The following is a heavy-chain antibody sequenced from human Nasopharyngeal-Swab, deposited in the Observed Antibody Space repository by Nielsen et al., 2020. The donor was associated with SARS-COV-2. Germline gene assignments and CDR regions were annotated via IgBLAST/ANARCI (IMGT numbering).Heavy chain of an antibody. Sequence: VKVSCKASGYTFTSYGISWVRQAPGPGLEWMGWISAYNGNTNYAQKLQGRVTMTTDTSTSTAYMELRSLRSDDTAVYYCARVQAAAGTGTVCAFDIWGQGTMVTVSS. CDR2: ISAYNGNT. CDR3: ARVQAAAGTGTVCAFDI. V-gene: IGHV1-18*01. CDR1: GYTFTSYG. J-gene: IGHJ3*02. D-gene: IGHD6-13*01.